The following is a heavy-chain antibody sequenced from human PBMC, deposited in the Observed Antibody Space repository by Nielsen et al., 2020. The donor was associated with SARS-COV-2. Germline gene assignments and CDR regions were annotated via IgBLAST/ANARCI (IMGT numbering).Heavy chain of an antibody. J-gene: IGHJ4*02. CDR1: GYTFTNSY. CDR2: INPSDGST. D-gene: IGHD1-26*01. CDR3: ARGTDTRVVGSTFGYLDF. V-gene: IGHV1-46*01. Sequence: ASVKVSCNASGYTFTNSYLHWVRQAPGQGLEWMGIINPSDGSTRYAQKFQGRVTMTRDTSTSTVYMEVSSLRSEDTALFYCARGTDTRVVGSTFGYLDFWGQGTLVTGSS.